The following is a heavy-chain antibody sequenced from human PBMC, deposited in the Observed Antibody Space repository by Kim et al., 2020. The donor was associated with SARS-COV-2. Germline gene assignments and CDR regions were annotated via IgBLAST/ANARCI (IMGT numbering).Heavy chain of an antibody. CDR2: ISSSSSYI. CDR1: GFTFSSYS. Sequence: GGSLRLSCAASGFTFSSYSMSLVRQAPGKGLEWVSSISSSSSYIFYADSVKGRFTISRDNARNSLYLQMNSLRAEDTAVYYCAPAPYSSSWYYLDYWGQGTLVTVSS. D-gene: IGHD6-13*01. J-gene: IGHJ4*02. CDR3: APAPYSSSWYYLDY. V-gene: IGHV3-21*01.